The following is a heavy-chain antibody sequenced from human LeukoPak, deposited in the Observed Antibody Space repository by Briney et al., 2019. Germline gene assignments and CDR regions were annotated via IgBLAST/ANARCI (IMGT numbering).Heavy chain of an antibody. J-gene: IGHJ5*02. V-gene: IGHV4-61*01. D-gene: IGHD3-10*01. CDR2: IYYSGST. CDR3: ARHLRRLWFGDPNANNWFDP. Sequence: PSETLSLTCTVSGGSISSGSYYWSWIRQPPGKGLEWIGYIYYSGSTNYNPSLKSRVTISVDTSKNQFSLKLSSVTAADTAVYYCARHLRRLWFGDPNANNWFDPWGQGTLVTVSS. CDR1: GGSISSGSYY.